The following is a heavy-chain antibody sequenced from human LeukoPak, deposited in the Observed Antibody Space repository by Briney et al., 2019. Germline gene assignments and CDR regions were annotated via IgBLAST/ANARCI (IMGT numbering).Heavy chain of an antibody. CDR1: GYTFTGYY. CDR3: ARDPGYCSGVSCDLYFDY. Sequence: GASVKVSCKASGYTFTGYYIHWVRQAPGQGLEWMGWINPNSGGTNYAQKFQGRVTMTRDTSISTAYMELSRLRSDDTAVYYCARDPGYCSGVSCDLYFDYWGQGTLVTVSS. CDR2: INPNSGGT. D-gene: IGHD2-15*01. J-gene: IGHJ4*02. V-gene: IGHV1-2*02.